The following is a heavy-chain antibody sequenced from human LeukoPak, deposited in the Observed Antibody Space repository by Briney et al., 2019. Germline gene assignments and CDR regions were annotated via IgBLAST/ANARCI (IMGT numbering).Heavy chain of an antibody. CDR3: AAALVGATTPFDY. D-gene: IGHD1-26*01. J-gene: IGHJ4*02. CDR1: GFTFPTSA. CDR2: IVVGSGNT. Sequence: GTSVKVSCKASGFTFPTSAMQWVRQARGQRLEWIGWIVVGSGNTNYAQKFQERVTITRDMSTSTAYMELSSLRSEDTAVYYCAAALVGATTPFDYWGQGTLVTVSS. V-gene: IGHV1-58*02.